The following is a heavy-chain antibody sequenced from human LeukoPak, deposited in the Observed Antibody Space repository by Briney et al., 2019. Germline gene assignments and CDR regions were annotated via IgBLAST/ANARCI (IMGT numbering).Heavy chain of an antibody. CDR2: IGGSGGTT. J-gene: IGHJ4*02. CDR3: ARKAGYYYGSGDY. CDR1: GFTFSSCG. V-gene: IGHV3-23*01. D-gene: IGHD3-10*01. Sequence: GGSLRLSCAASGFTFSSCGMSWVRQAPGKGLEWVSTIGGSGGTTYYADSVKGLFTISRDNSKNTLYLQMHSLRAEDTAVYYCARKAGYYYGSGDYWGQGTLVTVSS.